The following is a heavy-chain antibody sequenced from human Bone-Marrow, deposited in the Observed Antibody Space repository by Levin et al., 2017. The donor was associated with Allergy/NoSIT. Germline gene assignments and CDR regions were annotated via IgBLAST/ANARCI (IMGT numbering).Heavy chain of an antibody. Sequence: SVKVSCKASGGTFSSYAISWVRQAPGQGLEWMGGIIPIFGTANYAQKFQGRVTITADESTSTAYMELSSLRSEDTAVYYCARDRKADYDYVWGSYRPKVYYYYGMDVWGQGTTVTVSS. J-gene: IGHJ6*02. CDR3: ARDRKADYDYVWGSYRPKVYYYYGMDV. D-gene: IGHD3-16*02. CDR2: IIPIFGTA. V-gene: IGHV1-69*13. CDR1: GGTFSSYA.